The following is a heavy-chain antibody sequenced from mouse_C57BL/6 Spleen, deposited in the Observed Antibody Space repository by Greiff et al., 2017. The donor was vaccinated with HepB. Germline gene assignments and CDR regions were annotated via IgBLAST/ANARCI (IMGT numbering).Heavy chain of an antibody. D-gene: IGHD1-1*01. Sequence: EVQLVESGGGLVKPGGSLKLSCAASGFTFSDYGMHWVRQAPEKGLEWVAYISSGSSTIYYADTVKGRFTISRDNAKNTLYLQMTSLRSEDTAMYYGARTGDYYGSSYVAFAYWGQRTLVTVSA. CDR2: ISSGSSTI. V-gene: IGHV5-17*01. CDR1: GFTFSDYG. CDR3: ARTGDYYGSSYVAFAY. J-gene: IGHJ3*01.